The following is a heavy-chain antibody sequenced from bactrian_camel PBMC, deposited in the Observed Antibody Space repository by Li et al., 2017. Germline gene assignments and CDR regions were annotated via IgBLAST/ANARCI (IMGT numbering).Heavy chain of an antibody. V-gene: IGHV3S6*01. D-gene: IGHD1*01. Sequence: VQLVESGGGSVQAGGSLKLSCAASFLTYNDNCVGWFRQAAGKEREGVAMIYTDGGDTYYADSVKGRFTISQDNAKNTVYLQMDNLKPEDTAMYYCAADYTLQSVLKMSYAGQGTQVTVS. CDR1: FLTYNDNC. J-gene: IGHJ4*01. CDR2: IYTDGGDT.